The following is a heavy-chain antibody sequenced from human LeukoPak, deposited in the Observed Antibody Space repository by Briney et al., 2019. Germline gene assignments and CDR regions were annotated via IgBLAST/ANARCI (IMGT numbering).Heavy chain of an antibody. Sequence: ASVKVSCKASGYTFGSFDINWVRQATGQGLEWMGWMNPNNAHKGYAQKFQGRVTMTKTTSINTVYLEVSSLRSEDTAVYYCAREESSSSWFLDYYYMDVWGKGTTVTVSS. CDR3: AREESSSSWFLDYYYMDV. J-gene: IGHJ6*03. V-gene: IGHV1-8*01. CDR2: MNPNNAHK. CDR1: GYTFGSFD. D-gene: IGHD6-13*01.